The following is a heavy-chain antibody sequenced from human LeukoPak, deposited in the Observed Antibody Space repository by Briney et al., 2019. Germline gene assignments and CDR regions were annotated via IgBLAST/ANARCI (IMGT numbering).Heavy chain of an antibody. CDR1: GFTFSSYE. J-gene: IGHJ4*02. D-gene: IGHD5-12*01. CDR3: ARGSLHSAYGFDY. V-gene: IGHV3-48*03. CDR2: SSSSGSTI. Sequence: GGSLRLSCAASGFTFSSYEMNWVRQAPGKGLEWVSHSSSSGSTIYYAGSVKGRFTIARDNAKNSVYLQMNSLRAEDTAVYYCARGSLHSAYGFDYWSQGTLVTVSS.